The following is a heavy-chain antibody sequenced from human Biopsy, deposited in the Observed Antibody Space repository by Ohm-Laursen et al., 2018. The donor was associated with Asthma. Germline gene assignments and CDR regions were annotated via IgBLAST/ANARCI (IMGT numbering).Heavy chain of an antibody. CDR2: ITRSAGRT. J-gene: IGHJ5*02. D-gene: IGHD3-3*01. Sequence: SLRLSCTASGFTFGDYWMSWVRQAPGKGLEWVSAITRSAGRTDYADSVKGRFTISRDNSKNTLYLQMNSLRAEDTAVYYCARDTRPNWFDPWGQGTLVTVSS. V-gene: IGHV3-23*01. CDR1: GFTFGDYW. CDR3: ARDTRPNWFDP.